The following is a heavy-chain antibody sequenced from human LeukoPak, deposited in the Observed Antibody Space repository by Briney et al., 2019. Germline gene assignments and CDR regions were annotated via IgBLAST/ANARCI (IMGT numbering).Heavy chain of an antibody. CDR1: GGSVSSPDSY. D-gene: IGHD6-6*01. CDR2: VYYIGTT. V-gene: IGHV4-61*03. CDR3: ARNTSSSPWFDP. J-gene: IGHJ5*02. Sequence: KPSETLLLTCTVSGGSVSSPDSYWSWLRQPPGKGLEWIGNVYYIGTTSYNSSLKSRVTISVDTSKNHFSLEVTSVTAADTAVYFCARNTSSSPWFDPWGQGTLVTVSS.